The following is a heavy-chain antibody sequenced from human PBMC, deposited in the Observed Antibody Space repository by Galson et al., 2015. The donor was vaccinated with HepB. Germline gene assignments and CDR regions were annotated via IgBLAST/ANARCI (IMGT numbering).Heavy chain of an antibody. Sequence: SLRLSCAASGFTFSSYGMHWVRQAPGKGLEWVAVISYDGSNKYYADSVKGRFTISRDNSKNTLYLQMNSLRAEDTAVYYCAKDGAMVRGVTIGSLFDYWGQGTLVTVSS. CDR2: ISYDGSNK. CDR3: AKDGAMVRGVTIGSLFDY. D-gene: IGHD3-10*01. J-gene: IGHJ4*02. V-gene: IGHV3-30*18. CDR1: GFTFSSYG.